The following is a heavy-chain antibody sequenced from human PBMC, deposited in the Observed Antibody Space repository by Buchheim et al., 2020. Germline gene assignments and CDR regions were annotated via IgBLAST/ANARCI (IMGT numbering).Heavy chain of an antibody. CDR1: GYTFTSYY. J-gene: IGHJ4*02. CDR3: ARGEVTIFGVVIIPSGFDY. V-gene: IGHV1-46*01. Sequence: QVQLVQSGAEVKKPGASVKVSCKASGYTFTSYYMHWVRQAPGQGLEWMGIINPSGGSTSYAQKFQGRVTMTRDTSTSTVYMELSSLRSEDTAVYYWARGEVTIFGVVIIPSGFDYWGQGTL. CDR2: INPSGGST. D-gene: IGHD3-3*01.